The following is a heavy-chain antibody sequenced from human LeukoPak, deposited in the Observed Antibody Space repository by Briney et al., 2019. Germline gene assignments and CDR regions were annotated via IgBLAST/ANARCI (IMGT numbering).Heavy chain of an antibody. D-gene: IGHD2-15*01. V-gene: IGHV3-30*18. CDR1: GFTFSSYG. CDR3: AKAAYCSGGSCYEYNWFDP. CDR2: ISYDGSNK. Sequence: GGSLRLSCAASGFTFSSYGMHWVRQAPGKGLEWVAVISYDGSNKYYAGSVKGRFTISRDNSKNMLYLQMNSLRAEDTAVYYCAKAAYCSGGSCYEYNWFDPWGQGTLVTVSS. J-gene: IGHJ5*02.